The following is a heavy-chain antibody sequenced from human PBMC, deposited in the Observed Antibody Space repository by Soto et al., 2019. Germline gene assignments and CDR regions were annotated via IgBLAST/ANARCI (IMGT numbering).Heavy chain of an antibody. CDR1: GASIISGDYA. CDR3: ARGDKNNDYYFDH. D-gene: IGHD3-16*01. J-gene: IGHJ4*02. V-gene: IGHV4-30-2*01. Sequence: SETLSLTCVVSGASIISGDYAWNWVRQPPGKGLEWLGYIYNSGGSYYNPSLKSRVTISLDRSKNHFSLRLDSVTAADTALYFCARGDKNNDYYFDHWGQGTLVTVSS. CDR2: IYNSGGS.